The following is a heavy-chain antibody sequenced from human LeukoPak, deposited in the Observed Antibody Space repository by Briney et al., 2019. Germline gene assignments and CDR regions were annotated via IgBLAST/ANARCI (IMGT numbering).Heavy chain of an antibody. CDR1: GYTFTGYY. CDR2: INPNSGGT. D-gene: IGHD3-22*01. CDR3: ARDRGYDSSGYYDGWYFDY. Sequence: ASVKVSCKASGYTFTGYYMHWVRQAPGQGLEWMGRINPNSGGTNYAQKFQGRVTMTRDTSISTACMELSRLRSDDTAVYYCARDRGYDSSGYYDGWYFDYWGQGTLVTVSS. V-gene: IGHV1-2*06. J-gene: IGHJ4*02.